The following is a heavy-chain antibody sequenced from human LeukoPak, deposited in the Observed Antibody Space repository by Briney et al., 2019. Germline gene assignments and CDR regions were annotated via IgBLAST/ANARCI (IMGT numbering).Heavy chain of an antibody. J-gene: IGHJ4*02. Sequence: GGSLKLSCAASGFTFSGSAMFWVRQASGKGPEWVGRIRTKANSYATTYAASVEGRFTIARDDSKNMAYLQMNSLKKEDTAVYYCTTTAMVNSFDYWGQGTLVTVSS. D-gene: IGHD5-18*01. CDR2: IRTKANSYAT. CDR3: TTTAMVNSFDY. CDR1: GFTFSGSA. V-gene: IGHV3-73*01.